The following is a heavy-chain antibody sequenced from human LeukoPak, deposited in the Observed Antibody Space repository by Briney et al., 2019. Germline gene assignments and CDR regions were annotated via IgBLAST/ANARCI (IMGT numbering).Heavy chain of an antibody. V-gene: IGHV4-4*02. D-gene: IGHD6-19*01. CDR3: ARGLYGSDSY. CDR1: GGSISSDNW. CDR2: IYHSGRA. Sequence: PSETPSLTCAVSGGSISSDNWWIWVRQPPGKGLEWIGEIYHSGRANYNPSLKSRVNMSVDKSKNQFSLSLSSVTAADTAVYHCARGLYGSDSYWGQGNLVTVSS. J-gene: IGHJ4*02.